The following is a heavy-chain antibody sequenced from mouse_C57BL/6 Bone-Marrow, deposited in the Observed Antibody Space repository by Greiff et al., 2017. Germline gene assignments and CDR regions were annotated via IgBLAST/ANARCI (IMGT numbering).Heavy chain of an antibody. CDR3: ARSGSYYSSYLAWFAY. D-gene: IGHD2-5*01. CDR1: GYTFTSYG. J-gene: IGHJ3*01. V-gene: IGHV1-81*01. Sequence: QVQLQQSGAELARPGASVTLSCKASGYTFTSYGISWVKQRTGQGLEWIGEIYPRSGNTYYNEKFKGKATLTADKSSSTAYMELRSLTSEDSAVYFCARSGSYYSSYLAWFAYWGQGTLVTVSA. CDR2: IYPRSGNT.